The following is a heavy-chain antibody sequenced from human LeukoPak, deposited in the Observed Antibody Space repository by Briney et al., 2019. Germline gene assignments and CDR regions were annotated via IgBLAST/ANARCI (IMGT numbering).Heavy chain of an antibody. CDR2: INHSGST. V-gene: IGHV4-34*01. CDR3: ARRSYSSSWYY. D-gene: IGHD6-13*01. J-gene: IGHJ4*02. Sequence: SETLSLTCAVYGGSFSGYYWSWIRQPPGKGLEWIGEINHSGSTNYNPSLKSRVTISVDTSKNQFSLKLSSVTAADTAVYYCARRSYSSSWYYWRQGTLVTVSS. CDR1: GGSFSGYY.